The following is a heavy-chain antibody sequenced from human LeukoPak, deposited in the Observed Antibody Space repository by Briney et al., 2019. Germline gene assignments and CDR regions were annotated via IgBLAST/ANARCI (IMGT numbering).Heavy chain of an antibody. V-gene: IGHV3-23*01. CDR1: GFTLSTNA. D-gene: IGHD3-22*01. CDR2: ISGSGAST. CDR3: AREVSEGFDF. J-gene: IGHJ4*02. Sequence: GGSLRLSCLTSGFTLSTNAMSWVRQAPGKGLEWISGISGSGASTYYADSVKGRFTISRDDSRNTLYLQMNSLRGDDTAVYYCAREVSEGFDFWGQGTLVTVSS.